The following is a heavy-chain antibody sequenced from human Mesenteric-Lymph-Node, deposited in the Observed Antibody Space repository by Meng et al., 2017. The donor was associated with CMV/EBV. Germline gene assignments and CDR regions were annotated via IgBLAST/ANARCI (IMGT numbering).Heavy chain of an antibody. CDR3: ARDHSCSSTSCYRWFDP. CDR2: ISSSSSYI. D-gene: IGHD2-2*02. J-gene: IGHJ5*02. Sequence: GESLKISCAASGFIFSTSEMNWIRQAPGKGLEWVSSISSSSSYIYYADSVKGRFTISRDNAKNSLYLQMNSLRAEDTAVYYCARDHSCSSTSCYRWFDPWGQGTLVTVSS. V-gene: IGHV3-21*04. CDR1: GFIFSTSE.